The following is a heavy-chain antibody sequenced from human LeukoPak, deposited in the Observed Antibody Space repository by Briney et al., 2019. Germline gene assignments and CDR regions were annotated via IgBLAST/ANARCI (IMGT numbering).Heavy chain of an antibody. Sequence: GGSLRLSCAASGFTFSSYEMNWVRQAPGKGLEWVLYISSSGSTIYYADSVKGRFTISRDNAKNSLYLQMNSLRAEDTAVYYCASEAQRWLQLRRFGDIWGQGTMVTVSS. CDR2: ISSSGSTI. V-gene: IGHV3-48*03. D-gene: IGHD5-24*01. CDR3: ASEAQRWLQLRRFGDI. CDR1: GFTFSSYE. J-gene: IGHJ3*02.